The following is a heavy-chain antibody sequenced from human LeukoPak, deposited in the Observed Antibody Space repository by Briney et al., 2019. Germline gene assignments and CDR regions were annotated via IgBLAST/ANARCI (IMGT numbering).Heavy chain of an antibody. J-gene: IGHJ4*02. CDR1: GFSLTTSGVS. CDR3: AQTGESRYFDWFDY. CDR2: IFWDDDT. V-gene: IGHV2-5*02. D-gene: IGHD3-9*01. Sequence: ESGPTLVKPTQTLTVTCTVSGFSLTTSGVSVGWFRQPPGKAPEWLALIFWDDDTRYSPSLESRLTITKDTSKNQVVLTMTNMDPVDTATYYCAQTGESRYFDWFDYWGQGTLVTVSS.